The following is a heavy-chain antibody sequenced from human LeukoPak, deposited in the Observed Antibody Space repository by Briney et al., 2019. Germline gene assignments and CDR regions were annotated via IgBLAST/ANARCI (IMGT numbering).Heavy chain of an antibody. CDR2: ISYDGSNK. CDR1: GFTFSSYA. V-gene: IGHV3-30*01. CDR3: ARDPSWELLVAFDI. D-gene: IGHD1-26*01. Sequence: GRSLRLSCAASGFTFSSYAMHWVRQAPGKGLEWVAVISYDGSNKYYADSVKGRFTISRDNSKNTLYVQMNSLRAEDTAVYYCARDPSWELLVAFDIWGQGTMVTVSS. J-gene: IGHJ3*02.